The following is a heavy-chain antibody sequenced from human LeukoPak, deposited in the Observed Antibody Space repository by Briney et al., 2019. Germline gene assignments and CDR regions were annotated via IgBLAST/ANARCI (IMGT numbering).Heavy chain of an antibody. D-gene: IGHD2-2*01. CDR1: GFTFSSSG. J-gene: IGHJ6*03. Sequence: GGTLRLSCAASGFTFSSSGMSWVRQASGKGLEWVANIKQDGSEKYYVDSVKGRFTISRDNAKNSLYLQMNSLRAEDTAVYYCARGSVVVYYYYYMDVWGKGTTVTVSS. CDR2: IKQDGSEK. V-gene: IGHV3-7*01. CDR3: ARGSVVVYYYYYMDV.